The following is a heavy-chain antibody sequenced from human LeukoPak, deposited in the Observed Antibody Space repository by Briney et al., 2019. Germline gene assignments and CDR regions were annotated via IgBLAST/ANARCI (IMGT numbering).Heavy chain of an antibody. CDR1: GGSISSYY. CDR2: IYYSGST. CDR3: ARAEWLRLGAFDI. J-gene: IGHJ3*02. Sequence: PSETLSLTCTVSGGSISSYYWSWIRQPPGKGLEWIGYIYYSGSTNYNPSLKSRVTISVDTSKNQFSLKLSSVTPADTAVYYCARAEWLRLGAFDIWGQGTMVTASS. D-gene: IGHD5-12*01. V-gene: IGHV4-59*01.